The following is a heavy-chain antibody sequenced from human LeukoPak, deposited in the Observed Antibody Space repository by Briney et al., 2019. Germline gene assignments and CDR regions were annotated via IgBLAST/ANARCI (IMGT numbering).Heavy chain of an antibody. D-gene: IGHD2-15*01. J-gene: IGHJ6*03. Sequence: PSETLSLTCTVSGGSISSGSYYWSWIRQPAGKGLEWIGRIYTSGSTNYNPSLKSRVTISLDTSKNQFSLKLSSVTAADTAVYYCARSVEGYCRGGSCYYYSYYMDVWGKGTTVTVSS. CDR3: ARSVEGYCRGGSCYYYSYYMDV. CDR1: GGSISSGSYY. CDR2: IYTSGST. V-gene: IGHV4-61*02.